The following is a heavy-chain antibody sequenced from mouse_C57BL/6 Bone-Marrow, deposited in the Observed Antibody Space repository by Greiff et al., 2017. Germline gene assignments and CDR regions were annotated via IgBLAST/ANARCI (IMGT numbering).Heavy chain of an antibody. CDR1: GYTFTSYA. D-gene: IGHD3-2*02. J-gene: IGHJ2*01. V-gene: IGHV1-4*01. CDR2: INPSCGDT. Sequence: VQLQQSGAELARPGPSVRMSCKASGYTFTSYAMHWVNQRPGQGLDWIGYINPSCGDTKYNQKVKDKATLTADNSSSTAYMQLSRLTSADSAVYYCARLRLQRRLPYLDDWGQGTTLTVSS. CDR3: ARLRLQRRLPYLDD.